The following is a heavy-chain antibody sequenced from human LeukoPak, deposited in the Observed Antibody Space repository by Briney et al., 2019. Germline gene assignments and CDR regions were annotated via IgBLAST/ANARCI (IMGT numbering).Heavy chain of an antibody. J-gene: IGHJ4*02. CDR2: ISGSGGST. Sequence: GGSLRLSCAASGFTFSSYAMSWVRQAPGKGLEWVSAISGSGGSTYYADSVKGRFTISRDNSKNTLYLQMNSLRAEDTAVYYCAKDLGYCSSTTCYFDYWGQGTPVTVSS. V-gene: IGHV3-23*01. D-gene: IGHD2-2*01. CDR3: AKDLGYCSSTTCYFDY. CDR1: GFTFSSYA.